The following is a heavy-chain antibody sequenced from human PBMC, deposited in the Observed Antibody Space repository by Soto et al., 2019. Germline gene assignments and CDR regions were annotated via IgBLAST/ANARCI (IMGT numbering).Heavy chain of an antibody. CDR2: IYYSGST. J-gene: IGHJ4*02. Sequence: SETLSLTCTVSGGSISSGGYYWSWIRQHPGKGLEWIGYIYYSGSTYYNPSLKSRVTISVDTSKNQFSLKLSSVTAADTAVYNCARGNEWNYYDSSGPNFDYWGQGTLVTVSS. V-gene: IGHV4-31*03. D-gene: IGHD3-22*01. CDR3: ARGNEWNYYDSSGPNFDY. CDR1: GGSISSGGYY.